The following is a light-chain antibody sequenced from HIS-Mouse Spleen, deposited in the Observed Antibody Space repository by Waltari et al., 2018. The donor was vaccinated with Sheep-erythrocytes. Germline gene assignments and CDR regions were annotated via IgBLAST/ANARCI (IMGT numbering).Light chain of an antibody. V-gene: IGLV3-1*01. J-gene: IGLJ2*01. CDR3: QAWDSSIGV. CDR1: KLGDKY. CDR2: QDT. Sequence: SSELTQPPSVSVSPGQTASITCPGDKLGDKYACWYQQKPGQSPLLVIYQDTKRPSGIPERFSGSNSGNTATLTISGTQAMDEADYYCQAWDSSIGVFGGGTKLTVL.